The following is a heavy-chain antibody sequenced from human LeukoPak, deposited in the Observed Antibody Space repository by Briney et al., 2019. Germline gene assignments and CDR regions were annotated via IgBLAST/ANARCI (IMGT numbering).Heavy chain of an antibody. CDR1: GYSFTSYW. CDR2: IYPGDSDT. V-gene: IGHV5-51*01. D-gene: IGHD3-22*01. Sequence: GESLKISCKGSGYSFTSYWIGWVRQMPGKGLEWMGIIYPGDSDTRYSPSFQGQVTISADKSISTPYLQWSSLKASDTAMYYCARPYYDSSGYYDAFDIWGQGTMVTVSS. J-gene: IGHJ3*02. CDR3: ARPYYDSSGYYDAFDI.